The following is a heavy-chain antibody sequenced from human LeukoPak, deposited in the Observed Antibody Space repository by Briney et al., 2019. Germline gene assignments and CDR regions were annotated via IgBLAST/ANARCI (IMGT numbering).Heavy chain of an antibody. Sequence: GGSLRLSCVASGLRFSNYAMSWVRQAPGKGLEWVSSISGSGASTYYADSVQGHLTISRDNSKNTLYLQLHSLRAEDTAMYYCAKGLDYYDSSGYSFFEYWGQGTLVTVSS. D-gene: IGHD3-22*01. CDR2: ISGSGAST. CDR1: GLRFSNYA. V-gene: IGHV3-23*01. J-gene: IGHJ4*02. CDR3: AKGLDYYDSSGYSFFEY.